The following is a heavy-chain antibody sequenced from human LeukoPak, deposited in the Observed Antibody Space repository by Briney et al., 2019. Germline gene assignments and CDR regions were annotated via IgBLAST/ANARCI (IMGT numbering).Heavy chain of an antibody. Sequence: VASVKVSCKASGYTFTSYGISWVRQAPGQGLEWMGWISAYNGNTNYAQKLQGRVTMTTDTSTSTAYMELRSLRSDDTAVYYCARDLLNCSSTSCHPPDYYMDVWGKGTTVTVSS. V-gene: IGHV1-18*01. CDR2: ISAYNGNT. CDR1: GYTFTSYG. CDR3: ARDLLNCSSTSCHPPDYYMDV. D-gene: IGHD2-2*01. J-gene: IGHJ6*03.